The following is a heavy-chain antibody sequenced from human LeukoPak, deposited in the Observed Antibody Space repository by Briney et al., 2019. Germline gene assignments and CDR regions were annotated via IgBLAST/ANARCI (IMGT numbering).Heavy chain of an antibody. V-gene: IGHV6-1*01. CDR2: TYYRSTWYN. Sequence: SQTLSPTCAISGDSVSSNSVTWNWIRQSPSRGLEWLGRTYYRSTWYNDYAVSVRGRITVNPDTSKNQFSLHLNSVTPEATAVYYCARRLTQYDCFDPWGQGILVTVSS. CDR1: GDSVSSNSVT. J-gene: IGHJ5*02. CDR3: ARRLTQYDCFDP. D-gene: IGHD2-2*01.